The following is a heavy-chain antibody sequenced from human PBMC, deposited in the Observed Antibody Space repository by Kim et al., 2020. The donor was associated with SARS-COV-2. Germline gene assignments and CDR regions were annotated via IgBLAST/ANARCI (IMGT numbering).Heavy chain of an antibody. CDR2: GRT. D-gene: IGHD3-22*01. J-gene: IGHJ4*02. Sequence: GRTYYNTSLRSRVTISVDTSKNQFSLKLSSVTAADTAVYYCARGSGYHDYWGQGTLVTVSS. CDR3: ARGSGYHDY. V-gene: IGHV4-31*02.